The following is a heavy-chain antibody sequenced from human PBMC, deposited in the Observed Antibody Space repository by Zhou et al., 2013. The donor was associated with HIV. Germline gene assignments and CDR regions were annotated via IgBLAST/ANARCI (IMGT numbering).Heavy chain of an antibody. D-gene: IGHD5-12*01. CDR3: ARSPLSRLRWFGP. Sequence: VQLEQSGTEVKKPGDSVKVSCKASGFSFTLYGYGWVRQAPGQGLEWLAWINANGRDTDYAQSFQGRLTLTTDTSTSTAYMELTSLTSADTAFYYCARSPLSRLRWFGPWGQGTLVTVSS. J-gene: IGHJ5*02. CDR1: GFSFTLYG. CDR2: INANGRDT. V-gene: IGHV1-18*01.